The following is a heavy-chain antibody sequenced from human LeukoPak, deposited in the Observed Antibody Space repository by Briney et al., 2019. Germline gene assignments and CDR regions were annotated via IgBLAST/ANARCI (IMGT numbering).Heavy chain of an antibody. V-gene: IGHV3-74*01. J-gene: IGHJ4*02. Sequence: GGSLRLSCAASGFTFSSYWMHWVRQAPGKGLVRVSRINSDGSSTSYADSVKGRFTISRDNAKNTLYLQMNSLRAEDTAVYYCAQGRWGGSGTYSLFDHWGQGTLVTVSS. CDR1: GFTFSSYW. CDR3: AQGRWGGSGTYSLFDH. D-gene: IGHD3-10*01. CDR2: INSDGSST.